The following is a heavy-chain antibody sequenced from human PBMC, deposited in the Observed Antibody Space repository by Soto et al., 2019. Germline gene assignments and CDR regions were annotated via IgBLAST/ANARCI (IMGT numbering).Heavy chain of an antibody. Sequence: GGSLRLSCAASGFAFGISWISWVRQAPGKGLEWVANINQDGSEKYYVDSVKGRFTISRDNAKNSLSPQMNILSAEDPALYYYATSSTIQRGGYWGQETLFAVSS. CDR3: ATSSTIQRGGY. V-gene: IGHV3-7*02. CDR1: GFAFGISW. D-gene: IGHD6-13*01. CDR2: INQDGSEK. J-gene: IGHJ4*02.